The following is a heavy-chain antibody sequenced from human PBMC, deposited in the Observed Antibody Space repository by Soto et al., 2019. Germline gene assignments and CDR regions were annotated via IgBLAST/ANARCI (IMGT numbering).Heavy chain of an antibody. CDR1: GGSISSGDYY. CDR3: ARGPYSSSWSPNWFDP. D-gene: IGHD6-13*01. J-gene: IGHJ5*02. Sequence: SETLSLTCTVSGGSISSGDYYWSWIRQPPXKGLEWIGYIYYSGSTYYNPSLKSRVTISVDTSKNQFSLRLSSVTAADTAVYYCARGPYSSSWSPNWFDPWGQGTLVTVAS. V-gene: IGHV4-30-4*01. CDR2: IYYSGST.